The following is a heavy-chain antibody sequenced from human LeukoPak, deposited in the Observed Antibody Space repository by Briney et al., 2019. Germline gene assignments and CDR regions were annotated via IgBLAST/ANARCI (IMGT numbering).Heavy chain of an antibody. CDR2: MNPNSGNT. V-gene: IGHV1-8*01. CDR1: GYTFTSYD. D-gene: IGHD1-26*01. Sequence: GASVKVSCKASGYTFTSYDINWVRQATGQGLEWMGWMNPNSGNTGYAQKFQGRVTMTRNTSISTAYMELSSRRSEDTAVYYCARSGSYRAFGYYYGMDVWGQGTTVTVSS. CDR3: ARSGSYRAFGYYYGMDV. J-gene: IGHJ6*02.